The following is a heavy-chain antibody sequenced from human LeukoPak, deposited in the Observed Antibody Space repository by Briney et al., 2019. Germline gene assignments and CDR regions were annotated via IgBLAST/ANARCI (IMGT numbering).Heavy chain of an antibody. D-gene: IGHD5-12*01. CDR3: ARARGYSGYEPFDY. CDR2: INSDGSST. CDR1: GFTFSSYW. J-gene: IGHJ4*02. V-gene: IGHV3-74*01. Sequence: GGSLRLSCAASGFTFSSYWMHWVRQAPGKGLVWVSRINSDGSSTSYADSVKGRFTISRDNAKNTLYLQMNSLRAEDTAVYHCARARGYSGYEPFDYWGQGTLVTVSS.